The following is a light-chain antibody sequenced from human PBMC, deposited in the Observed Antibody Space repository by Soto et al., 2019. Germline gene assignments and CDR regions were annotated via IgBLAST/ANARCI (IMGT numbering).Light chain of an antibody. J-gene: IGKJ1*01. Sequence: EIVLTQSPGTLSLSPGERATLSCRASQTVSSSYLAWYQQKPGQAPRLLLCGASSRATGIPDRFSGGGSGTDFTLTISRLEPEDFAVYYCQHYGGSLWTFGHGTKVEI. CDR3: QHYGGSLWT. CDR1: QTVSSSY. CDR2: GAS. V-gene: IGKV3-20*01.